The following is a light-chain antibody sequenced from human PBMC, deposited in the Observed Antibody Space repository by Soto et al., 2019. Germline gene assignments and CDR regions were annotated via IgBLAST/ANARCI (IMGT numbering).Light chain of an antibody. CDR3: QQYGSSPWT. J-gene: IGKJ1*01. Sequence: ETVLTQSPGTLSLSPGEIATLSCRASQTIRSNYLAWYRQTPGQAPRLLIYGASNRATGIAARFSGSGSGTDFTLIISRLEPEGFALYYCQQYGSSPWTFGQGTKVDIK. V-gene: IGKV3-20*01. CDR2: GAS. CDR1: QTIRSNY.